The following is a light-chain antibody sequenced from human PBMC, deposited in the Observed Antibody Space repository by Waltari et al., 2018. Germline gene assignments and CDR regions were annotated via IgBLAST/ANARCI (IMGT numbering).Light chain of an antibody. Sequence: QTVVTQEPSLTVSPGGTVTLTCASSAGAVTSNSFPNWFQQKPGQPPRSPIYHTSNKHSWTPARFSGSLCGGKAALTLSGVQPEDEADYYCLLYHNGALVFGGGTKLTVL. CDR2: HTS. CDR1: AGAVTSNSF. CDR3: LLYHNGALV. V-gene: IGLV7-43*01. J-gene: IGLJ3*02.